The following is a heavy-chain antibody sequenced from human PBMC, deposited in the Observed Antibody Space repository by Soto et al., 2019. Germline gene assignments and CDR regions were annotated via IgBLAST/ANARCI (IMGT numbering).Heavy chain of an antibody. CDR3: ASASLHYDYIWGSYRHDAFDI. CDR2: IYSGGST. CDR1: GFTVSSNY. Sequence: GGSLRLSCAASGFTVSSNYMSWVRQAPGKGLEWVSVIYSGGSTYYADSVKGRFTISRDNSKNTLYLQMNSLRAEDTAVYYCASASLHYDYIWGSYRHDAFDIWGQGTMVTVSS. D-gene: IGHD3-16*02. J-gene: IGHJ3*02. V-gene: IGHV3-66*01.